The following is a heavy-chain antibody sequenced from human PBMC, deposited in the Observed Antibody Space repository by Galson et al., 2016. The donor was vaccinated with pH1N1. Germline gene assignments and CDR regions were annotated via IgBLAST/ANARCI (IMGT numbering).Heavy chain of an antibody. D-gene: IGHD3-10*01. J-gene: IGHJ3*02. V-gene: IGHV1-8*01. CDR2: IDPKRSRT. Sequence: SCKASGYTFTTYDINWVRQASGQGLEWMGWIDPKRSRTGYAKQVQGRVTMTRSTSTSTVYMELSGQRSEDTALYYCVRGRGVLSFGDFCDAFDIWCQGTMVTVSS. CDR3: VRGRGVLSFGDFCDAFDI. CDR1: GYTFTTYD.